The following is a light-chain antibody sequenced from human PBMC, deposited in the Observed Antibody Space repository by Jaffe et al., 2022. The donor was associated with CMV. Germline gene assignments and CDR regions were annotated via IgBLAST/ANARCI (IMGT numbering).Light chain of an antibody. V-gene: IGKV3-15*01. CDR3: QQYQTWPPFT. CDR2: GAS. Sequence: EIVMTQSPATLSVSPGERATLSCRASQSVRINLAWYQQKPGQAPRLLIYGASTRATGIPARFSGSGSGTEFTLTISSLQSEDFAVYYCQQYQTWPPFTFGPGTKVDIK. J-gene: IGKJ3*01. CDR1: QSVRIN.